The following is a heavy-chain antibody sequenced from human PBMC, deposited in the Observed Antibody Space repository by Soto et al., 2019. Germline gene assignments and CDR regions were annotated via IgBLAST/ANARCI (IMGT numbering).Heavy chain of an antibody. CDR2: ISSDGSNK. D-gene: IGHD1-1*01. CDR1: GFTFSDYG. V-gene: IGHV3-30*18. J-gene: IGHJ5*02. Sequence: PGGSLRLSCAASGFTFSDYGMHWVRQAPGKGLEWVAVISSDGSNKYYADSLKGRFTISRDNSKNTLYLQVDSLTVEDTAVYYCAKDRVIQLLPIWPDPWGQGTLVTVSS. CDR3: AKDRVIQLLPIWPDP.